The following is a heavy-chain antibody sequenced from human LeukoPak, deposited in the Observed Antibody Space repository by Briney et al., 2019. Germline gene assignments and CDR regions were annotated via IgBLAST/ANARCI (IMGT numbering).Heavy chain of an antibody. V-gene: IGHV3-30*02. CDR1: GFTFSSYG. D-gene: IGHD4-23*01. CDR3: AKDDDYGGNRNLDY. CDR2: IRYDGRNK. Sequence: GGSLRLSCAASGFTFSSYGMHWVRQAPGKGLEGVAFIRYDGRNKYYTDSVKGRFTISRDNSRNTLYLQMNSLRAEDTAVYYCAKDDDYGGNRNLDYWGQGTLVTVSS. J-gene: IGHJ4*02.